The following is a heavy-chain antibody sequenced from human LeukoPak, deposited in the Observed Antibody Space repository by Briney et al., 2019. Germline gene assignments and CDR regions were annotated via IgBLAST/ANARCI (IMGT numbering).Heavy chain of an antibody. CDR2: ISGSGGST. Sequence: GGSLRLSCAASGFIFSSYAMTWVRQAPGNGLEWVSGISGSGGSTKYVDSVKGRFTISRDNSKNTLYLQMNSLRAEDTAVYYCAKDRLHYYDSSGHDVFDIWGQGTMVTVSS. D-gene: IGHD3-22*01. CDR1: GFIFSSYA. J-gene: IGHJ3*02. V-gene: IGHV3-23*01. CDR3: AKDRLHYYDSSGHDVFDI.